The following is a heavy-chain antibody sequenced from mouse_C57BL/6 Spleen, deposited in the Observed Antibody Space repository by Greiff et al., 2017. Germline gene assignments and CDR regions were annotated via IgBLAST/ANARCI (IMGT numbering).Heavy chain of an antibody. J-gene: IGHJ4*01. CDR2: IWSGGST. D-gene: IGHD2-3*01. CDR3: ARETNWGLLRSYAMDY. V-gene: IGHV2-2*01. Sequence: QVQLQQSGPGLVQPSQSLSITCTVSGFSLTSYGVHWVRQSPGKGLEWLGVIWSGGSTDYNAAFISRLSISKDNSKSQVFFKMNSLQADDTAIYYSARETNWGLLRSYAMDYWGQGTSVTVSS. CDR1: GFSLTSYG.